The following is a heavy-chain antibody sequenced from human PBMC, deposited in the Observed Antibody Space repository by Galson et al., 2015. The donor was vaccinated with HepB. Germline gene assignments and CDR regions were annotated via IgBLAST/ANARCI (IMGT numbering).Heavy chain of an antibody. CDR3: ARVMWELLRCPCFDT. J-gene: IGHJ3*02. Sequence: SVKVSCKASGYTFTCYGISWLRQAPGQGLEWMGWISAYNGNTNYAQKLQGRVTMTTDTSTSTAYMELRSLRSDDTAVYYCARVMWELLRCPCFDTWGQGTMVTVSS. CDR1: GYTFTCYG. CDR2: ISAYNGNT. V-gene: IGHV1-18*04. D-gene: IGHD1-26*01.